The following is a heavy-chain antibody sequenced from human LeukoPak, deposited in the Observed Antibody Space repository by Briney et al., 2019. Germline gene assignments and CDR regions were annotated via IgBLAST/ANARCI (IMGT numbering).Heavy chain of an antibody. CDR2: INPSGGGT. Sequence: GASVKVSCKASGYTFTSYYMHWVRQAPGQGLEWMGIINPSGGGTSYAQKFQGRVTMTRDTSTSTVYMELSSLRSEDTAVYYCARSSSSGYLGYWGQGTLVTVSS. D-gene: IGHD3-22*01. CDR3: ARSSSSGYLGY. J-gene: IGHJ4*02. CDR1: GYTFTSYY. V-gene: IGHV1-46*01.